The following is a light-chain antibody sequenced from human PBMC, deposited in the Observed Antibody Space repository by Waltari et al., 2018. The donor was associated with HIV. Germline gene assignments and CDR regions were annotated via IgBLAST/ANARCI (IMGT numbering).Light chain of an antibody. J-gene: IGLJ3*02. V-gene: IGLV1-47*01. CDR3: ATWDDSLSGRWV. Sequence: QSVLTQPPSASGSPGQRGTISCFGSTSNIGTNHVYWYQQLPGAAPRLLSYKNSQRHSGGPDRYAGSRSGTSASLAISGLRSEDEAEYYCATWDDSLSGRWVFGGGTKLTVL. CDR1: TSNIGTNH. CDR2: KNS.